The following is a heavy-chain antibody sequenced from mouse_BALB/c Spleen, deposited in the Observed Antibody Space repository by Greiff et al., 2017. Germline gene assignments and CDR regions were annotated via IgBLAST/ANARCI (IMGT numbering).Heavy chain of an antibody. J-gene: IGHJ4*01. Sequence: EVQLQESGPGLVKPSQSLSLTCTVTGYSITSDYAWNWIRQFPGNKLEWMGYISYSGSTSYNPSLKSRISITRDTSKNQFFLQLNSVTTEDTATYYCARYGGYGNYGYYAMDYWGQGTSVTVSS. V-gene: IGHV3-2*02. CDR1: GYSITSDYA. CDR2: ISYSGST. CDR3: ARYGGYGNYGYYAMDY. D-gene: IGHD2-1*01.